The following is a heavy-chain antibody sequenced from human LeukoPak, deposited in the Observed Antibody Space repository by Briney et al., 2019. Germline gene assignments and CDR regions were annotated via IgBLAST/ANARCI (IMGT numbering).Heavy chain of an antibody. CDR1: GYTFTSYA. J-gene: IGHJ6*03. Sequence: ASVKVSCKASGYTFTSYAMNWVRQAPGQGLEWMGWINTNTGNPTYAQGFTGRFVFSLDTSVSTAYLQISSLKAEDTAVYYCARDRQLVPYYYYYMDVWGKGTTVTVSS. CDR2: INTNTGNP. CDR3: ARDRQLVPYYYYYMDV. D-gene: IGHD6-13*01. V-gene: IGHV7-4-1*02.